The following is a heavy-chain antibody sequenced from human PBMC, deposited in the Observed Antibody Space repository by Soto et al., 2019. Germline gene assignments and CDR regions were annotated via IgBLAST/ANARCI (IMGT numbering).Heavy chain of an antibody. D-gene: IGHD1-26*01. V-gene: IGHV4-4*02. CDR1: GGSISSSNW. J-gene: IGHJ4*02. CDR3: ARRRSMGGSYSPFDY. Sequence: QVQLQESGPGLVKPSGTLSLTCAVSGGSISSSNWWSWVRQPPGKGLEWIGEIYHSGSTNYNPSLESRVTISVDKSNTQCSLTLSSVIAAATAVYYCARRRSMGGSYSPFDYWGQGTLVTVSS. CDR2: IYHSGST.